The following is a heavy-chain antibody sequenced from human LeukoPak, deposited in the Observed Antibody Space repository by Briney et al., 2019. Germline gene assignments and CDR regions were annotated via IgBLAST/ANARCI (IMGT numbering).Heavy chain of an antibody. Sequence: GGSLRLSCAASGFTFSSYGMHWVRQAPGKGLEWVAVISYDGSNKYYADSVKGRFTISRDNSKNTLYLQMNSLRAEDTAVYYCAKPSSSWTPGAFDIWGQGTMVTVSS. CDR2: ISYDGSNK. CDR3: AKPSSSWTPGAFDI. D-gene: IGHD6-13*01. J-gene: IGHJ3*02. CDR1: GFTFSSYG. V-gene: IGHV3-30*18.